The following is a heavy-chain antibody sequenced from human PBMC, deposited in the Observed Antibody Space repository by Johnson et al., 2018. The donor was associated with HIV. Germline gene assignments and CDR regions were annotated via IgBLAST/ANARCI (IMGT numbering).Heavy chain of an antibody. CDR3: AKGDKMATITSRYYAFDL. D-gene: IGHD5-24*01. V-gene: IGHV3-20*04. CDR1: GFTFDDYG. CDR2: INWNGGRT. Sequence: VQLVESGGGVVRPGGSLRLSCAASGFTFDDYGMSWVRQAPGKGLEWVSGINWNGGRTGYADSVKGRFTISRDNAKNSLYLQMNSLRGEDTALYYCAKGDKMATITSRYYAFDLWGQGTMVIVSS. J-gene: IGHJ3*01.